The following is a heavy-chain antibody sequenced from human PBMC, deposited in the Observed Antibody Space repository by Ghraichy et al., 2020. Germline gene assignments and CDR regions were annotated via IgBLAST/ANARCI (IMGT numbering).Heavy chain of an antibody. V-gene: IGHV3-21*01. J-gene: IGHJ4*02. D-gene: IGHD1-26*01. CDR2: ISSSSSYI. CDR3: AREPTSEWELATFDY. Sequence: GGSLRLSCAASGFTFSSYSMNWVRQAPGKGLEWVSSISSSSSYIYYADSVKGRFTISRDNAKNSLYLQMNSLRAEDTAVYYCAREPTSEWELATFDYWGQGTLVTVSS. CDR1: GFTFSSYS.